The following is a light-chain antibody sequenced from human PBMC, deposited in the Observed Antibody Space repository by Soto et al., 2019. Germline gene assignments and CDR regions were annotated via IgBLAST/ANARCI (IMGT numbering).Light chain of an antibody. CDR3: QQYGSSPKT. CDR2: GAS. V-gene: IGKV3-20*01. J-gene: IGKJ1*01. CDR1: QSVSSSY. Sequence: EIVLTRSPGTLSLSPGERGTLSFRASQSVSSSYLAWYQQKPGQAPRLLIYGASSRATGIPDRFSGSGSGTDFTLTISRLEPEDFAVYYCQQYGSSPKTFGQGTQVDI.